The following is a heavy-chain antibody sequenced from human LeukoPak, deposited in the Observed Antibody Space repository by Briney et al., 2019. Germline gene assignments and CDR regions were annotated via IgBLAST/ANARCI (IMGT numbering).Heavy chain of an antibody. V-gene: IGHV3-48*01. CDR1: GFTFSSYS. CDR3: ARVKVSSGWYGYYGMDV. D-gene: IGHD6-19*01. J-gene: IGHJ6*02. CDR2: ISSSSSTI. Sequence: GGSLRLSCAASGFTFSSYSMNWVRQAPGKGLEWVSYISSSSSTIYYADSVKGRFTISRDNAKNSLYLQMNSLRAEDTAVCYCARVKVSSGWYGYYGMDVWGQGTTVTVSS.